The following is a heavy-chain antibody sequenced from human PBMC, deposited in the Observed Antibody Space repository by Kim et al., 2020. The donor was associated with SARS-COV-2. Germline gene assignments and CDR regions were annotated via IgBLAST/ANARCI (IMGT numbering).Heavy chain of an antibody. CDR3: ARDKIVATPQYYYYYGMDG. CDR1: GFTFSSYE. J-gene: IGHJ6*02. V-gene: IGHV3-48*03. CDR2: ISSSGSTI. Sequence: GGSLRLSCAASGFTFSSYEMNWVRQAPGKGLEWVSYISSSGSTIYYADSVKGRFTISRDNAKNSLYLQMNSLRAEDTAVYYCARDKIVATPQYYYYYGMDGWGQGTTVTVSS. D-gene: IGHD5-12*01.